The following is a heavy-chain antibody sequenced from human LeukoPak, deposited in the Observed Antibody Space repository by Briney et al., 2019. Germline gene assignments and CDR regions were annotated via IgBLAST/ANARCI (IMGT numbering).Heavy chain of an antibody. V-gene: IGHV4-59*08. D-gene: IGHD3-22*01. CDR1: GGPISSYY. CDR2: IYYSGST. J-gene: IGHJ3*02. CDR3: ARGSYDSSGYYFPPGAFDI. Sequence: SETLSLTCTVSGGPISSYYWSWIRQPPGKGLEWIGYIYYSGSTNYNPSLKSRVTISVDTSKNQFSLKLSSVTAADTAVYYCARGSYDSSGYYFPPGAFDIWGQGTMVTVSS.